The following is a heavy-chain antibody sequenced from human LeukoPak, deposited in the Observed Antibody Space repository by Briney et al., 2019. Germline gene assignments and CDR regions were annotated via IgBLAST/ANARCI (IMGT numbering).Heavy chain of an antibody. J-gene: IGHJ4*02. CDR1: GFTFSSYA. CDR2: ISYDGSNK. D-gene: IGHD4-17*01. CDR3: AREKYGDYLFDY. V-gene: IGHV3-30*04. Sequence: GGSLRLSCTVSGFTFSSYAMHWVRQAPGKGLEWVAVISYDGSNKYYADSVKGRSTISRDNAKNSLYLQMNSLRAEDTAVYYCAREKYGDYLFDYWGQGTLVTVSS.